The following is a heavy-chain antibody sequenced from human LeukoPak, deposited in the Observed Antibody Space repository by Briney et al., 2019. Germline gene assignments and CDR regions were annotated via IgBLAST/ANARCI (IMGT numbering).Heavy chain of an antibody. J-gene: IGHJ5*02. D-gene: IGHD3-10*01. V-gene: IGHV3-23*01. Sequence: GGSLRLSCAASGFTFSSYAMSWVRQAPAKGLEWVSAISGSGGSTYYADSVKGRFTISRDNSKNTLYLQMNSLRAEDTAVYYCAKGHILLWFVAWGQGTLVTVSS. CDR3: AKGHILLWFVA. CDR2: ISGSGGST. CDR1: GFTFSSYA.